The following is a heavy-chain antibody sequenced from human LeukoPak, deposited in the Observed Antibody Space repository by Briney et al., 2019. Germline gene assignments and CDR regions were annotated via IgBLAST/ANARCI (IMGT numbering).Heavy chain of an antibody. V-gene: IGHV3-7*01. CDR1: GFTFSGYW. CDR2: IKEDGSGK. D-gene: IGHD6-19*01. Sequence: GGSLRLSCAASGFTFSGYWMSWVRQAPGKGLEWLANIKEDGSGKYYVDSVKGRFTISRDNAKNSLYLQMNNLRVEDTAVYYCARAGYTSGYDYWGQGTLVTVSS. CDR3: ARAGYTSGYDY. J-gene: IGHJ4*02.